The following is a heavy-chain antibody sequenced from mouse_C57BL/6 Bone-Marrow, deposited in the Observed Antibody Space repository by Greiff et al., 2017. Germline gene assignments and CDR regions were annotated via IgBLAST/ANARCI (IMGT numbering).Heavy chain of an antibody. J-gene: IGHJ1*03. Sequence: EVQLVESGEGLVKPGGSLKLSCAASGFTFSSYAMSWVRQTPEKRLEWVAYISSGGDYIYYADTVKGRFTISRDNARNTLYLQMSSLKSEDTAMYYCTRKVVPSWYFDVWGTGTTVTVSS. CDR2: ISSGGDYI. D-gene: IGHD1-1*01. CDR1: GFTFSSYA. V-gene: IGHV5-9-1*02. CDR3: TRKVVPSWYFDV.